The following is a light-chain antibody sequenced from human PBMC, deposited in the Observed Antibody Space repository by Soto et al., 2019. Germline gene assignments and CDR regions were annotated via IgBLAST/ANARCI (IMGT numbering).Light chain of an antibody. J-gene: IGKJ2*03. Sequence: EMVLTQSPGTLSLSPGESATLSCRASQSVRGDYIAWYQQRPGQAPRLLIYGASSRAAGIPARFAGGGSGTDFTLTISRLEPEDFVVYYCQQYGGSPKISFGQGTKLEI. V-gene: IGKV3-20*01. CDR2: GAS. CDR3: QQYGGSPKIS. CDR1: QSVRGDY.